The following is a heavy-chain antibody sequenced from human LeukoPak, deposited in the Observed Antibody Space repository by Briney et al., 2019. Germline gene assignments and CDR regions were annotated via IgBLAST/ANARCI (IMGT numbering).Heavy chain of an antibody. CDR3: ARHRHYYYYYMDV. CDR1: GGSISSSSYY. Sequence: PSETLSLTCTVSGGSISSSSYYWGWIRQPPGKGLEWIGSIYYSGSTYYNPSLKSRVTISVDTSKNQFSLKLSSVAAADTAVYYCARHRHYYYYYMDVWGKGTTVTVSS. V-gene: IGHV4-39*01. CDR2: IYYSGST. J-gene: IGHJ6*03.